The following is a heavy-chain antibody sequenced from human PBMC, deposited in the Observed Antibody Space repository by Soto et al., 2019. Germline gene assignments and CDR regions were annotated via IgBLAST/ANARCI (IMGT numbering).Heavy chain of an antibody. Sequence: PGGSLRLSCAASGFTFSSYAMHWVRQAPGKGLEWVAVISYDGSNKYYADSVKGRFTISRDNSKNTLYLQMNSLRAEDTAVYYCARDQYSSSWYVYYYYGMDVWGQGTTVTVSS. CDR3: ARDQYSSSWYVYYYYGMDV. J-gene: IGHJ6*02. CDR1: GFTFSSYA. V-gene: IGHV3-30-3*01. D-gene: IGHD6-13*01. CDR2: ISYDGSNK.